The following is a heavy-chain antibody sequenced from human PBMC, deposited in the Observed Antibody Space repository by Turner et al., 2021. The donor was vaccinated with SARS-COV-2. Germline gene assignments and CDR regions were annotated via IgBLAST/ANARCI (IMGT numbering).Heavy chain of an antibody. Sequence: EVQLVESGGGLVKPGGSLRLSCAASGFTFSSYSMNWVRQAPGKGLEWCASISSSSSYIYYADSVKGRFTISRDNAKNSLYLQMNSLRAEDTAVYYCAREGDDSSGYWGGDWGQGTLVTVSS. CDR1: GFTFSSYS. D-gene: IGHD3-22*01. CDR2: ISSSSSYI. V-gene: IGHV3-21*01. J-gene: IGHJ4*02. CDR3: AREGDDSSGYWGGD.